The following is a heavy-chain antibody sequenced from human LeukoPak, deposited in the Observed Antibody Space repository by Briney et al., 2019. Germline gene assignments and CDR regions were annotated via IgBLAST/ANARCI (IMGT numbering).Heavy chain of an antibody. CDR2: IYYSGST. Sequence: SETLSLTCTVSGGSISPYYWSWIRQHPGKGLEWIGYIYYSGSTNYNPSLKSRVTISVDTSKNQFSLKLSSVTAADTAVYYCASMTTVTLNWFDPWGQGTPVTVSS. CDR3: ASMTTVTLNWFDP. CDR1: GGSISPYY. V-gene: IGHV4-59*12. D-gene: IGHD4-17*01. J-gene: IGHJ5*02.